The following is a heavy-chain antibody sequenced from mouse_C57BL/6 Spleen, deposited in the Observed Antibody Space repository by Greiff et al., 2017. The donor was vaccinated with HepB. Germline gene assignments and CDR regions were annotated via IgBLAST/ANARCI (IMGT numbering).Heavy chain of an antibody. V-gene: IGHV1-64*01. CDR1: GYTFTSYW. D-gene: IGHD1-1*01. CDR2: IHPNSGST. CDR3: ARGIYYYGSNYFDY. J-gene: IGHJ2*01. Sequence: VQLQQSGAELVKPGASVKLSCKASGYTFTSYWMHWVKQRPGQGLEWIGMIHPNSGSTNYNEKFKSKATLTVDKSSSTAYMQLSSLTSEDSAVYYCARGIYYYGSNYFDYWGQGTTLTVSS.